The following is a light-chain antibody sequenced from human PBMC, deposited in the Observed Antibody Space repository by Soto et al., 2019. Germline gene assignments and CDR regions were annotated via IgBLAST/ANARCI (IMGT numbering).Light chain of an antibody. CDR3: SSYAGSNNLI. V-gene: IGLV2-8*01. J-gene: IGLJ2*01. CDR2: GVS. CDR1: SSDVGGYDY. Sequence: QSVLTQPPSASGSPGQSVTISCTGTSSDVGGYDYVSWYQQHPGKAPKLMIHGVSKRPSGVPDRFSGSKSGNTASLTVSGLRAEDEADYYCSSYAGSNNLIFGGGTKVTVL.